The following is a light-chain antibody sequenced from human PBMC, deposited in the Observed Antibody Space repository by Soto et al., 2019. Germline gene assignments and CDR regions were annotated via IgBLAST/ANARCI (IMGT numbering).Light chain of an antibody. CDR1: KIGSKR. V-gene: IGLV3-21*04. CDR3: QVWDYSTDQVV. J-gene: IGLJ2*01. CDR2: YDT. Sequence: SYELTQPPSVSVAPGKKTRITCGGNKIGSKRVNWYQQKPGQAPVLVIYYDTDRPSGIPERFSGSKSAHTATLTISRVEAGDAADYYCQVWDYSTDQVVLGGGTKLTVL.